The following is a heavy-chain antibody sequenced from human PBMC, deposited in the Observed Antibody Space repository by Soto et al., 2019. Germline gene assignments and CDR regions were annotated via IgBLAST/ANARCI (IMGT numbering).Heavy chain of an antibody. Sequence: QEQLVESGGGVVQPGRSLRLSCRVSGFTFINYAMHWVRQAPGKGLEWVALISGDGTNEYYADSVKGRFTISRDNSRNTLYLQMTSLRADETAVYYCASHLPHLKTGWLAPWGQGTLVTVSS. CDR3: ASHLPHLKTGWLAP. J-gene: IGHJ5*02. CDR2: ISGDGTNE. V-gene: IGHV3-30-3*01. CDR1: GFTFINYA. D-gene: IGHD7-27*01.